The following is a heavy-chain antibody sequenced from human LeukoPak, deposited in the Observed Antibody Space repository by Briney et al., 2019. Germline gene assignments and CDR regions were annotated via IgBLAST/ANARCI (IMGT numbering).Heavy chain of an antibody. CDR1: GGTFSSYT. V-gene: IGHV1-69*02. J-gene: IGHJ4*02. Sequence: GSSVKVSCKASGGTFSSYTISWVRQAPGQGLEWVGRIIPILGIANYAEEFQGRVTITADKSTSTVYMELRTLRSEDTAVYYCARGGSEGATTRGGTRFDYWGQGTLVSVSS. CDR3: ARGGSEGATTRGGTRFDY. D-gene: IGHD1-26*01. CDR2: IIPILGIA.